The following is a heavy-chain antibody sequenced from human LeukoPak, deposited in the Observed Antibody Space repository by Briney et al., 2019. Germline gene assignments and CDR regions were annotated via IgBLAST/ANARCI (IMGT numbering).Heavy chain of an antibody. CDR3: ARRPTGYSDY. J-gene: IGHJ4*02. CDR1: GGSISSYY. Sequence: PSETLSLTCTVSGGSISSYYWSWIRQPPGKGLEWIGYIYYSGSTNYNPSLKSRVTISVDTSKNQFSLKLSSVTAADTAVYYCARRPTGYSDYWGQGTLVTVSS. V-gene: IGHV4-59*01. D-gene: IGHD4-17*01. CDR2: IYYSGST.